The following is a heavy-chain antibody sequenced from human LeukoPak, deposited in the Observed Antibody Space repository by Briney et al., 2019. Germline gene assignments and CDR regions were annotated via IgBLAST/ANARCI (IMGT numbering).Heavy chain of an antibody. D-gene: IGHD3-22*01. CDR1: GFTFSSYG. CDR3: AKVMYYYDSSGYYSDY. J-gene: IGHJ4*02. Sequence: GGSLRLSCAASGFTFSSYGMHWVRQAPGKGLEWVAVISYDGSNKYYADSVKGRFTISRDYSKNTLYLQMNSLRAEDTAVYYCAKVMYYYDSSGYYSDYWGQGTLVTVSS. V-gene: IGHV3-30*18. CDR2: ISYDGSNK.